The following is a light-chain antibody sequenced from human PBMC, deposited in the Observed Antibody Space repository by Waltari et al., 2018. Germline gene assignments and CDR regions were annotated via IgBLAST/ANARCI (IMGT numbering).Light chain of an antibody. CDR1: QSVGNY. V-gene: IGKV3-11*01. CDR3: QQRSNWPLYT. J-gene: IGKJ2*01. Sequence: EIVLTQSPATLSLSPGERATLSCRASQSVGNYLAWYQQKPGQTPRLLIYDASTRATAIPARFSVSGSGTDFTLTISSLQPEDFAVYYCQQRSNWPLYTFGQGTKLE. CDR2: DAS.